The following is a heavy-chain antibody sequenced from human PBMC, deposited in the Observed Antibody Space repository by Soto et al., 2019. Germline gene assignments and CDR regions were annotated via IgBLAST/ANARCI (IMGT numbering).Heavy chain of an antibody. CDR2: IYPSDSEI. CDR3: VRSGTSSGRFSDY. D-gene: IGHD2-15*01. Sequence: PGESLKISCKGSGYTFTSYWIGWVRQMPGEGLEWMGVIYPSDSEIRYSPSFQGKVTISADKSITTAYLQWSSLKAADTAMYYCVRSGTSSGRFSDYWGQGTLVTVSS. J-gene: IGHJ4*02. CDR1: GYTFTSYW. V-gene: IGHV5-51*01.